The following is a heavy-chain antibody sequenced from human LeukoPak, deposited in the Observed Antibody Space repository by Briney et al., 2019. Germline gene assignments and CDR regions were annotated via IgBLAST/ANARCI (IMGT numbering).Heavy chain of an antibody. J-gene: IGHJ4*02. V-gene: IGHV1-2*02. CDR3: APTAEAYTSWWKV. D-gene: IGHD3-16*01. Sequence: ASVKVSCKASGYKFTDDYMHWVRQAPGQGLEFMGWINPDSGFTNYAQKLKGRVTMTRDTSINTAYLEVRSLTSDDTAVYYCAPTAEAYTSWWKVWGQGTLVTVSS. CDR1: GYKFTDDY. CDR2: INPDSGFT.